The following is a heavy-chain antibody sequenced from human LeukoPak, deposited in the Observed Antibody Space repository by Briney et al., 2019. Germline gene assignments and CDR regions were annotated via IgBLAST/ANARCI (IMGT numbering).Heavy chain of an antibody. CDR3: ARDLSTVSETSDY. CDR1: GFGFSSYA. Sequence: GGSLRLSCAASGFGFSSYAMSWVRQAPGKGLEWVSHISAGGGTTYHVDSVKGRFTISRDNSKNTLYLQMNSLRAEDTAVYYCARDLSTVSETSDYWGQGTLVTVSS. J-gene: IGHJ4*02. V-gene: IGHV3-23*01. CDR2: ISAGGGTT. D-gene: IGHD4-17*01.